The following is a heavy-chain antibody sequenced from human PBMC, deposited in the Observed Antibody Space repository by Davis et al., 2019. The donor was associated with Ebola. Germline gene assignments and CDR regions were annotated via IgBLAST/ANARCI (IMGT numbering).Heavy chain of an antibody. CDR2: LGTSADT. CDR3: AKDTSNIWFDI. V-gene: IGHV3-23*01. J-gene: IGHJ3*02. CDR1: GFFFRTYV. Sequence: GGSLRLSCAASGFFFRTYVMSWVRQAPGKGLEWVSTLGTSADTYYADSVKGRFTISRDNSKNTLYLQMNGLRVEDTAIYYCAKDTSNIWFDIWGQGTNVTVSS. D-gene: IGHD1-26*01.